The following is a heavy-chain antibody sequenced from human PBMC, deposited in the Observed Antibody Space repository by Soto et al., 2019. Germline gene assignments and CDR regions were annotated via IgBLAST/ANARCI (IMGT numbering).Heavy chain of an antibody. D-gene: IGHD6-6*01. Sequence: GASVKVSCKASGGTFSIYAISWVRQAPGQGLEWMGGIIPIFGTANYAQKFQGRVTITADKSTSTSYMELSSLRSEDTDVYYCESESLIAARHEGNWFDPWGQGTLVTVSS. V-gene: IGHV1-69*06. CDR1: GGTFSIYA. CDR3: ESESLIAARHEGNWFDP. CDR2: IIPIFGTA. J-gene: IGHJ5*02.